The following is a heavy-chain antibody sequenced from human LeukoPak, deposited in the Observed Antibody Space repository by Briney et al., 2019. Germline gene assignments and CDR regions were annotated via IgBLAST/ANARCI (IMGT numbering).Heavy chain of an antibody. CDR3: TPGYCSGGSCYHFDY. Sequence: GGSLRLSCTASGFTFGDYAMSWFRQAPGEGLEWVGFIRSKAYGGTTEYAASVKGRFTISRDDSKSIAYLQMNSLKTEDTAVYYCTPGYCSGGSCYHFDYWGQGTLVTVSS. V-gene: IGHV3-49*03. CDR1: GFTFGDYA. D-gene: IGHD2-15*01. J-gene: IGHJ4*02. CDR2: IRSKAYGGTT.